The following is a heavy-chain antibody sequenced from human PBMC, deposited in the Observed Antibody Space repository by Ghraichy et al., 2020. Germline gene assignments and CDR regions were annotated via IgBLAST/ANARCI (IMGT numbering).Heavy chain of an antibody. CDR3: ARGGESSSWYSPYSYYYYYMDV. J-gene: IGHJ6*03. CDR1: GFTFSSYD. D-gene: IGHD6-13*01. Sequence: GGSLRLSCAASGFTFSSYDMHWVRQATGKGLEWVSAIGTAGDTYYPGSVKGRFTISRENAKNSLYLQMNSLRAGDTAVYYCARGGESSSWYSPYSYYYYYMDVWGKGTTVTVSS. CDR2: IGTAGDT. V-gene: IGHV3-13*01.